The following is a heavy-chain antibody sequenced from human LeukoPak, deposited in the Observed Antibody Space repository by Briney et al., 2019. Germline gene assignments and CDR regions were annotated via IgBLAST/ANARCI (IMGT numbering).Heavy chain of an antibody. J-gene: IGHJ3*02. CDR2: FDPEDGET. V-gene: IGHV1-24*01. D-gene: IGHD5-12*01. CDR1: GYTLTELS. Sequence: ASVKVSCKVSGYTLTELSMHWVRQAPGKGLEWMGGFDPEDGETIYAQKFQGRVTMTEDTPTDTAYMELSSLRSEDTAVYYCASLMVVATNDAFDIWGQGTMVTVSS. CDR3: ASLMVVATNDAFDI.